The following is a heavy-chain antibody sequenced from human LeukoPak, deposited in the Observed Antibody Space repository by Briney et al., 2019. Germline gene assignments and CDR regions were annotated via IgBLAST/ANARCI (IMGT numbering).Heavy chain of an antibody. CDR3: AKDRNSVGSSYNY. CDR1: GFTFSSYA. V-gene: IGHV3-23*01. D-gene: IGHD6-6*01. J-gene: IGHJ4*02. Sequence: GGSLRLSCAASGFTFSSYAMHWVRQAPGKGLEWVSAISGSGGSTYYADSVKGRFTISRDNSKNALYLQMNSLRAEDTAVYYCAKDRNSVGSSYNYWGQETLVTVSS. CDR2: ISGSGGST.